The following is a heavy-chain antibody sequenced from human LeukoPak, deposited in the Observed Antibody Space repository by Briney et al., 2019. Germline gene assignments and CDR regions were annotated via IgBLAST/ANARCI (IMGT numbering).Heavy chain of an antibody. CDR1: GFIFSSYG. D-gene: IGHD6-13*01. V-gene: IGHV3-23*01. CDR3: AKDPSSSWFGDYFDY. Sequence: GGSLRLSCVASGFIFSSYGMTWVRQSPGKGLECVSAISGGGGSTYYADSVKGRFTMSRDNSKNTLYLQMNSLRAEDTAVYYCAKDPSSSWFGDYFDYWGQGTLVTVSS. CDR2: ISGGGGST. J-gene: IGHJ4*02.